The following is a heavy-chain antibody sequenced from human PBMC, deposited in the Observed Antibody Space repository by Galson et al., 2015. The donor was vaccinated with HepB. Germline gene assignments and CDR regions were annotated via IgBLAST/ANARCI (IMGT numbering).Heavy chain of an antibody. CDR1: GYTFTSYY. Sequence: SVKVSCKASGYTFTSYYMHWVRQAPGQGLEWMGIINPSGGSTSYAQKLQGRVTMTRDTSTSTVYMELSSLRSEDTAVYYCARDTGYSSGRARGYFDYWGQGTLVTVSS. D-gene: IGHD6-19*01. CDR3: ARDTGYSSGRARGYFDY. CDR2: INPSGGST. J-gene: IGHJ4*02. V-gene: IGHV1-46*04.